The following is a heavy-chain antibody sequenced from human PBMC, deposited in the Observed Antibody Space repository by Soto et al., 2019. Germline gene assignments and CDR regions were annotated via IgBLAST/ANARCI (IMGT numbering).Heavy chain of an antibody. CDR2: INAGNGNT. V-gene: IGHV1-3*01. J-gene: IGHJ6*02. Sequence: ASVKVSCKASGYTFTSYAMHWVRQAPGQRLEWMGWINAGNGNTKYSQKFQGRVTITRDTSASTAYMELSSLRSEDTAVYYCARDGSGYNTYYYYGMDVWGQGTTVTVSS. CDR3: ARDGSGYNTYYYYGMDV. D-gene: IGHD3-3*01. CDR1: GYTFTSYA.